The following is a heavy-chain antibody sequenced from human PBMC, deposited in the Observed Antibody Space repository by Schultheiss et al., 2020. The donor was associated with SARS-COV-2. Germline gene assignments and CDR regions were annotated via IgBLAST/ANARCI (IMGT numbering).Heavy chain of an antibody. D-gene: IGHD3-22*01. V-gene: IGHV3-21*01. CDR3: ARSRWMGPYYYDSSGYDDAFDI. CDR2: ISSSSSYI. CDR1: EFTFSSYS. Sequence: GGSLRLSCAASEFTFSSYSMNWVRQAPGKGLEWVSSISSSSSYIYYADSVKGRFTISRDNAKNSLYLQMNSLRAGDTAVYYCARSRWMGPYYYDSSGYDDAFDIWGQGTMGTVAS. J-gene: IGHJ3*02.